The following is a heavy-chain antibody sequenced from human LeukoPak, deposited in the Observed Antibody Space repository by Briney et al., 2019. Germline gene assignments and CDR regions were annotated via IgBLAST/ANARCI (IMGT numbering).Heavy chain of an antibody. V-gene: IGHV3-66*01. J-gene: IGHJ1*01. CDR3: ALSRLGGWYDFQH. CDR1: GFTVSSNY. D-gene: IGHD6-19*01. CDR2: IYSGGTT. Sequence: PGGSLRLSCAASGFTVSSNYMSWVRQAPGKGLEWVSIIYSGGTTKYADSVKGRFTISRDTSKNTLYVQMNSLRAEDTAVYYCALSRLGGWYDFQHWGQGTLVTVSS.